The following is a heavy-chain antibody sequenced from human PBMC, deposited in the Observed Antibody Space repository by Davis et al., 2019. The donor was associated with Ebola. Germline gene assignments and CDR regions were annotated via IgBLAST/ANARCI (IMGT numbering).Heavy chain of an antibody. Sequence: GGSLRLSFAASGFTFRSYAMNWVRRAPGKGLEWVSVISSSGESTYYAGSVKGRFTISRDNSKNTVSLQMNSLRAEDTAVYFCAKGNGGSGYSAPDYWGQGTLVTVSS. V-gene: IGHV3-23*01. D-gene: IGHD2-15*01. CDR3: AKGNGGSGYSAPDY. J-gene: IGHJ4*02. CDR1: GFTFRSYA. CDR2: ISSSGEST.